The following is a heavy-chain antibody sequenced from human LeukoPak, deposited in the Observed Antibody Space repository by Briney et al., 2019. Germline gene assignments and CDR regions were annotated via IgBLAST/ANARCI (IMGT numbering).Heavy chain of an antibody. V-gene: IGHV1-18*01. CDR2: ISAYNGNT. Sequence: ASVKVSCKAVGDTFSVYGISWVRQAPGQGLEWMGWISAYNGNTNYAQKLQGRVTMTTDTSTSTAYMELRSLGSDDTAVYYCAREDSSSWYNWFDPWGQGTLVTVSS. CDR3: AREDSSSWYNWFDP. D-gene: IGHD6-13*01. CDR1: GDTFSVYG. J-gene: IGHJ5*02.